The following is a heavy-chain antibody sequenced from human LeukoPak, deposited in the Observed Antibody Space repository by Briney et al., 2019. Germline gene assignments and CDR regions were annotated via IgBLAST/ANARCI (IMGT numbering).Heavy chain of an antibody. CDR3: ARGGGLYGSGSYYPSSWYFDY. CDR2: INPSGGST. CDR1: GYTFTSYY. Sequence: GASVKVSCKASGYTFTSYYMHWVRQAPGQGLEWMGIINPSGGSTSYAQKFQGRVTMTRDTSTSTVYMELSSLRSEDTAVYYCARGGGLYGSGSYYPSSWYFDYWGQGTLVTVSS. V-gene: IGHV1-46*01. J-gene: IGHJ4*02. D-gene: IGHD3-10*01.